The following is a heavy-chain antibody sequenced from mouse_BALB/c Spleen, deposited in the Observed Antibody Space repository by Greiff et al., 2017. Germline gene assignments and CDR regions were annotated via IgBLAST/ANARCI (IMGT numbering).Heavy chain of an antibody. V-gene: IGHV7-3*02. D-gene: IGHD2-3*01. Sequence: EVLLVESGGGLVQPGGSLRLSCAPSGFTFTDYYMSWVRQPPGKALEWLGFIRNKANGYTTEYSASVKGRFTISRDNSQSILYLQMNTLRAEDSATYYCARAPYDGYYQAWFAYWGQGTLVTVSA. CDR1: GFTFTDYY. J-gene: IGHJ3*01. CDR3: ARAPYDGYYQAWFAY. CDR2: IRNKANGYTT.